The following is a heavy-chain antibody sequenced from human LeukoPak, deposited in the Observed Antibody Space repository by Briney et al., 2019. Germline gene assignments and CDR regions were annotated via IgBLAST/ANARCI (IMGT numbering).Heavy chain of an antibody. V-gene: IGHV3-7*03. Sequence: GGSLRLSCVASRITFEKSWINWVRQAPGRGLEWVANMKQDGSEKYYVDSVKGRFTISRDNAKNSLYLQMNSLRAEDTAVYYCARDLRFPYYYGMDVWGQGTTVTVSS. CDR2: MKQDGSEK. CDR1: RITFEKSW. D-gene: IGHD3-3*01. CDR3: ARDLRFPYYYGMDV. J-gene: IGHJ6*02.